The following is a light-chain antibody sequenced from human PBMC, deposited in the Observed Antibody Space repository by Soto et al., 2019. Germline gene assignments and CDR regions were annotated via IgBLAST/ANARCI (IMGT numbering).Light chain of an antibody. Sequence: EIVLTQSPGTLSLSPGERATLSCRASQSVSSSYLAWYQQKPGQAPRLLIYGVFSRATGIPDRFSGSGSGTDFTLTISRLEPEDFAVYYCQHYVNSPPTTFGQGTRLEIK. CDR3: QHYVNSPPTT. V-gene: IGKV3-20*01. CDR2: GVF. CDR1: QSVSSSY. J-gene: IGKJ5*01.